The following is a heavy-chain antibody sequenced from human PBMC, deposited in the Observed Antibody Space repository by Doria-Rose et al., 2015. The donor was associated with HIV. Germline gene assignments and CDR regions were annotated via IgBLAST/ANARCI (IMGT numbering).Heavy chain of an antibody. V-gene: IGHV4-34*01. J-gene: IGHJ4*02. CDR2: INHSGPT. Sequence: QVQLQQWGAGLLKPSETLALSCAVYGGSFSAYYWSWIRQPPGKGLEWIGEINHSGPTNYSPSLKSRVTMPVVPSKNQFSLNLTSVTAADTGGYFCAREGAGHGSGRSIDSWGQGTLVTVSS. CDR3: AREGAGHGSGRSIDS. CDR1: GGSFSAYY. D-gene: IGHD3-10*01.